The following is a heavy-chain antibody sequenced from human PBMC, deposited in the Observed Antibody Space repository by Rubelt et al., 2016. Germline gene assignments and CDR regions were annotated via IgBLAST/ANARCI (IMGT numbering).Heavy chain of an antibody. CDR1: GYTFTGYY. CDR2: INPNSGGT. Sequence: QVQLVQSGAEVKKPGASVKVSCKASGYTFTGYYMHWVRQAPGQGLEWMGWINPNSGGTNYAQKFQGRVTMTRDTSISTAYMELSRLRSDGAIECDGASAGRGHEAFEIWGKGTMVTVSS. V-gene: IGHV1-2*02. CDR3: ASAGRGHEAFEI. J-gene: IGHJ3*02.